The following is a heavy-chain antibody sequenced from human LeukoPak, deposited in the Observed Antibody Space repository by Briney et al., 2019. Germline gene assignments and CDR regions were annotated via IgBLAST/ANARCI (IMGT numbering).Heavy chain of an antibody. CDR3: ARGETGTQNWFDP. CDR2: INHSGST. CDR1: GGSFSDYY. D-gene: IGHD1-1*01. Sequence: SETLRLTCAVYGGSFSDYYWSWIRQPPGKGLEWIGEINHSGSTNYNPSLKSRVTISVDTSKNQFSLKLSSVTAADTAVYYCARGETGTQNWFDPWGQGTLVTVSS. V-gene: IGHV4-34*01. J-gene: IGHJ5*02.